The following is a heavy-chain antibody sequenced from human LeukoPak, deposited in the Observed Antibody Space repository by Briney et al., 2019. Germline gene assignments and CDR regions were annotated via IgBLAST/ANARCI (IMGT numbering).Heavy chain of an antibody. CDR3: ASPPPYYDSSAPLRQALNAFDI. V-gene: IGHV3-11*04. CDR1: GFTFSDYY. D-gene: IGHD3-22*01. J-gene: IGHJ3*02. CDR2: ISSSGSTI. Sequence: PGGSLRLSCAASGFTFSDYYMSWIRQAPGKGLEWVSYISSSGSTIYYADSVKGRFTISRDNAKNSLYLQMNSLRAEDTAVYYCASPPPYYDSSAPLRQALNAFDIWGQGTMVTVSS.